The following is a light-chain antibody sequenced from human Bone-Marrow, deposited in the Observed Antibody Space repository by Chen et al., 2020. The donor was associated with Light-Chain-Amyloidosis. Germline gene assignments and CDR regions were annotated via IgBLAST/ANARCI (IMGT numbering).Light chain of an antibody. J-gene: IGLJ3*02. V-gene: IGLV1-40*01. Sequence: QSLMTQPPSLSGPPRQRVTILATGTITNAGADYDVQWYQPLPGTAPKLLIYGKRTRPSGVPDRFSGSKSGTSASLTITGLQTEDEADYHCQSYDNTLNGWVFGGGTKLTVL. CDR2: GKR. CDR1: ITNAGADYD. CDR3: QSYDNTLNGWV.